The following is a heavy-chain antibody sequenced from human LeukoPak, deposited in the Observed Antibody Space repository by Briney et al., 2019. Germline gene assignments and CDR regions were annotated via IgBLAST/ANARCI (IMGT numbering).Heavy chain of an antibody. CDR1: GFTVSSNY. CDR3: AKTPVGATPYYFDY. Sequence: GGSLRLSCAASGFTVSSNYMNWVRQAPGKGLEWVSVIYSGGSTYYADSVKGRFTISRDNSKNTLYLQMNSLRAEDTAVYYCAKTPVGATPYYFDYWGQGTLVTVSS. V-gene: IGHV3-53*01. D-gene: IGHD1-26*01. J-gene: IGHJ4*02. CDR2: IYSGGST.